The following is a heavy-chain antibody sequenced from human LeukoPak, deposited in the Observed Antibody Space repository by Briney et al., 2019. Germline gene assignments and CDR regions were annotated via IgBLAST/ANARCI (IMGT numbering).Heavy chain of an antibody. CDR2: ISSSGSTI. J-gene: IGHJ3*02. V-gene: IGHV3-48*03. CDR3: ARDPSLLWFGEPDDI. Sequence: PGGSLRLSCAASGFTFSSYEMNWVRQAPGKGLEWVSYISSSGSTIYYADSVKGRFTISRDNAKNSLYLQMNSLRAEDTAVYYCARDPSLLWFGEPDDIWGQGTMVTVSS. CDR1: GFTFSSYE. D-gene: IGHD3-10*01.